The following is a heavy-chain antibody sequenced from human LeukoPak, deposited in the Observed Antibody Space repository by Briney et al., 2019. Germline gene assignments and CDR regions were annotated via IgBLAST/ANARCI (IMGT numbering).Heavy chain of an antibody. Sequence: SETLSLTCTVSGGSISSSSYYWGWIRQPPGKGLEWIGSIYYSGSTYYNPSLMSRVTISVDTSKNQFSLKLSSVTAADTAVYYCARRADYYDSSGYYRYYFDYWGQGTLVTVSS. D-gene: IGHD3-22*01. CDR3: ARRADYYDSSGYYRYYFDY. CDR2: IYYSGST. V-gene: IGHV4-39*01. J-gene: IGHJ4*02. CDR1: GGSISSSSYY.